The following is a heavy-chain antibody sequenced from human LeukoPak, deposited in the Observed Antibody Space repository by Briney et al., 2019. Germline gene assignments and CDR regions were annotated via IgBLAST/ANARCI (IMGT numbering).Heavy chain of an antibody. J-gene: IGHJ4*02. D-gene: IGHD5-24*01. Sequence: PSETLSLTCTVSGASISSHYWSWIRQPPGKGLEWIGYIYYSGSTNYNPSLKSRVDISVDTSENQFSLKLSSVTTADTAVYYCARDARDGYTVNFDYWGQGTLVTVSS. CDR1: GASISSHY. V-gene: IGHV4-59*11. CDR2: IYYSGST. CDR3: ARDARDGYTVNFDY.